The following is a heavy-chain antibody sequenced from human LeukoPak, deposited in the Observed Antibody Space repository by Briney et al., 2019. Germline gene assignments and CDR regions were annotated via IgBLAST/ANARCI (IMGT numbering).Heavy chain of an antibody. Sequence: PGGSLRLSCGGSAFILSGHWMNWVRQTPGKGLEWVASIKQDGSEKYYVDSVKGRFTISRDNAKNSLYLQMNSLRAEDTAVYYCARGGDFFDYWGQGTLVTVSS. CDR3: ARGGDFFDY. J-gene: IGHJ4*02. CDR1: AFILSGHW. V-gene: IGHV3-7*01. D-gene: IGHD7-27*01. CDR2: IKQDGSEK.